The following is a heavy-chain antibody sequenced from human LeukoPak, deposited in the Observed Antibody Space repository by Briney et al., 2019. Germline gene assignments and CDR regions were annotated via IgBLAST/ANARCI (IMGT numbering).Heavy chain of an antibody. CDR1: GGSISSSSYY. CDR3: ARTRPRYYYDSSGQGKGFDY. Sequence: SETLSLTCTVSGGSISSSSYYWGWIRQPPGKGLEWIGSIYYSGSTYYNPSLKSRVTISVDTSKNQFSLKLSSVTAADTAVYYCARTRPRYYYDSSGQGKGFDYWGQGTLVTVSS. CDR2: IYYSGST. V-gene: IGHV4-39*01. J-gene: IGHJ4*02. D-gene: IGHD3-22*01.